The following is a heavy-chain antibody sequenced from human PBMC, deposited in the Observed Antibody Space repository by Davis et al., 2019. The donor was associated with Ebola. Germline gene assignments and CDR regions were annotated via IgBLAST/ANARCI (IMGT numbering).Heavy chain of an antibody. CDR2: ISWDGGST. D-gene: IGHD6-13*01. V-gene: IGHV3-43*01. J-gene: IGHJ4*02. CDR3: AKDDSGYSSSWGYFDY. CDR1: GFTFDDYT. Sequence: GESLKISCAASGFTFDDYTMHWVRQAPGKGLEWVSLISWDGGSTYYADSVKGRFTISRDNSKNSLYLQINSLRTEDTALYYCAKDDSGYSSSWGYFDYWGQGTLVTVSS.